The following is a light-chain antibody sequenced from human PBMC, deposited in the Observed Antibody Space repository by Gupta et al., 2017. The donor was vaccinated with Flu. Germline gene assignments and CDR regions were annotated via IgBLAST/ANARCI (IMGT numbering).Light chain of an antibody. CDR3: SSHAGRGTWV. Sequence: SAPTQPRSVSGSPGQSVTISCTGSSNDVGGSNRVSWYQQRPGKAPKLILYDVTERPSGVPARFSGSKSGNTASLTISGLQADEEADYYCSSHAGRGTWVFGTGTTVTVL. CDR1: SNDVGGSNR. CDR2: DVT. V-gene: IGLV2-11*01. J-gene: IGLJ1*01.